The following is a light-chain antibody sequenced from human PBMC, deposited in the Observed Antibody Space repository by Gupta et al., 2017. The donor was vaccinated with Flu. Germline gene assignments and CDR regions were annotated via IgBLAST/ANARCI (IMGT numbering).Light chain of an antibody. CDR2: YDS. J-gene: IGLJ3*02. Sequence: SYVLTQPPSVSVAPGQTASITCGGNHIGSKRVHWYQQKPGQAPVLGVYYDSGRPSGIPARCSGANKGTTATLTISMVEAGDEADYYCQVWDSSSDHQVFGGGTTLTV. CDR1: HIGSKR. CDR3: QVWDSSSDHQV. V-gene: IGLV3-21*02.